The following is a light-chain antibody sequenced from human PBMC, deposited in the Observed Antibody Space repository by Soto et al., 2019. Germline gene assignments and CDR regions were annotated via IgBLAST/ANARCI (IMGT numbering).Light chain of an antibody. CDR3: EAWDDRLTWV. CDR2: GNN. CDR1: RSNIGIYN. Sequence: QSVLTQPPSASGTPGQRVTISCSGGRSNIGIYNVSWYQQLPGTAPNLLIHGNNQRPSGVPDRCSGSMSGTSASLANTGLQSEAEADYYCEAWDDRLTWVFGGGTELTVL. V-gene: IGLV1-44*01. J-gene: IGLJ3*02.